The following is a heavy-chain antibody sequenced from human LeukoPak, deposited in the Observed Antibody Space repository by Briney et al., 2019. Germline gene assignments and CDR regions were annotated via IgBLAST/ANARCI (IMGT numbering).Heavy chain of an antibody. V-gene: IGHV4-34*01. CDR1: GGSFSNYY. CDR2: INHSGSS. J-gene: IGHJ5*02. D-gene: IGHD4-17*01. CDR3: ARSYLSAVTTFRERWFDP. Sequence: KPSETLSLTCAVYGGSFSNYYWSWIRQPPGKGLEWIAEINHSGSSKYNPSLKSRVTISVDTSKNQFSLKLSSVTAADTAVYYCARSYLSAVTTFRERWFDPWGQGTLVTVSS.